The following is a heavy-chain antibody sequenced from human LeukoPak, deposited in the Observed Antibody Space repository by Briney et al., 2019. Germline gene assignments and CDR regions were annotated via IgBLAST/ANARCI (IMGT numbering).Heavy chain of an antibody. CDR1: GGSISGYY. CDR2: MHHSGST. CDR3: ARGFGEVIRRGFYYYGMDV. Sequence: PSETLSLTCTVAGGSISGYYWSWIRQPPGKGLEWIGYMHHSGSTNYNLSLKSRVTISVDTSKNQFSLRLSSVTAADTAVYYCARGFGEVIRRGFYYYGMDVWGQGTTVTVSS. V-gene: IGHV4-59*01. D-gene: IGHD3-3*01. J-gene: IGHJ6*02.